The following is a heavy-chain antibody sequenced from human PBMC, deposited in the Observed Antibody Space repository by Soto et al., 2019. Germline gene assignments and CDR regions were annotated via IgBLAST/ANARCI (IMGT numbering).Heavy chain of an antibody. CDR3: AKDRGDLAGAAIGGGGGAFDA. CDR2: ISYDGRNK. D-gene: IGHD6-19*01. CDR1: GFMLSSYG. Sequence: QIQLVQSGGGGVQPGRSLRLSCAASGFMLSSYGMHWVRQAPGKGLEWVAAISYDGRNKWYMDSLEGRFTISRDNSESTVFLQVDRLRPGDTAMFFFAKDRGDLAGAAIGGGGGAFDAWGQGTMVTVSS. J-gene: IGHJ3*01. V-gene: IGHV3-30*05.